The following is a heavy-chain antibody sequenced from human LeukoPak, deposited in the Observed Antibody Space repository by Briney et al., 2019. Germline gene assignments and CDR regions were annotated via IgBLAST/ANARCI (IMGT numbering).Heavy chain of an antibody. V-gene: IGHV3-23*01. J-gene: IGHJ4*02. CDR3: ARDETMVRGGPRPY. CDR1: GFTFSSYA. CDR2: ISDSGGST. Sequence: PGGSLRLSCAASGFTFSSYAMSWVRQAPGKGLEWVSGISDSGGSTYYADSVKGRFTISRDNSKNTLHLQMNSLRAEDTAAYYCARDETMVRGGPRPYWGQETLATISS. D-gene: IGHD3-10*01.